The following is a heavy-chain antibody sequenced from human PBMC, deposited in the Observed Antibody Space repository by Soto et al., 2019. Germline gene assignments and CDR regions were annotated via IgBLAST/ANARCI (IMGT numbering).Heavy chain of an antibody. Sequence: GGSLRLSCAASGFTFSSYDMHWVRQATGKGLEWVSAIGTAGDTYYPGSVKGRFTISRENAKNSLYLQMNSLRAEDTAVYYCARSRNTPIFAGGMDVWGQGTTVTVS. V-gene: IGHV3-13*01. CDR3: ARSRNTPIFAGGMDV. J-gene: IGHJ6*02. D-gene: IGHD3-3*01. CDR1: GFTFSSYD. CDR2: IGTAGDT.